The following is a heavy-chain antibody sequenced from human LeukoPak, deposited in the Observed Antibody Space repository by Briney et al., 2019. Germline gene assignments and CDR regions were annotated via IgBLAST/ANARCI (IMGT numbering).Heavy chain of an antibody. CDR2: INPNSGGT. D-gene: IGHD6-13*01. CDR1: GYTFTGYY. Sequence: ASVKVSCKASGYTFTGYYMHWVRQAPGQGLEWMGWINPNSGGTNYAQKFRGRVTMTRDTSISTAYMELSRLRSDDTAVYYCARDYHIAAAGKARFDPWGQGTLVTVSS. V-gene: IGHV1-2*02. CDR3: ARDYHIAAAGKARFDP. J-gene: IGHJ5*02.